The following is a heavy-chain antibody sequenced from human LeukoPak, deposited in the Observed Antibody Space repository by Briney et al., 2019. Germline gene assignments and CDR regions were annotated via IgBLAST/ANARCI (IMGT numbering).Heavy chain of an antibody. CDR2: ISGSGSNT. J-gene: IGHJ4*02. V-gene: IGHV3-21*01. CDR3: ARVYDSSGNYDGGFDY. Sequence: GGSLRLSCAASGFTFSSYAMSWVRQAPGKGLEWVSAISGSGSNTYYAGSVKGRFTISRDNAKNSLYLQMNSLRAEDTAVYYCARVYDSSGNYDGGFDYWGQGTLVTVSS. D-gene: IGHD3-22*01. CDR1: GFTFSSYA.